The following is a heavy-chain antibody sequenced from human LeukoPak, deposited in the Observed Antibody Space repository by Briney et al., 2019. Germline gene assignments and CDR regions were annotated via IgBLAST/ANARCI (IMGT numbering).Heavy chain of an antibody. CDR2: INHSGST. Sequence: KASETLSLTCAVYGGSFSGYYWSWIRQPPGKGLEWIGEINHSGSTNYNPSLKSRVTISVDTSKNQFSLKLSSVTAADTAVYYCARFTIFGVVMSYFDYWGQGTLVTVSS. V-gene: IGHV4-34*01. D-gene: IGHD3-3*01. J-gene: IGHJ4*02. CDR1: GGSFSGYY. CDR3: ARFTIFGVVMSYFDY.